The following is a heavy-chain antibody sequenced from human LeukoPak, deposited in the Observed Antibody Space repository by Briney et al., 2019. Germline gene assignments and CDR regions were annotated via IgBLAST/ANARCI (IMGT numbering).Heavy chain of an antibody. CDR2: ISISGSTI. CDR1: GFTVSSYE. Sequence: GGSLRLSCAASGFTVSSYEVNWARQAPGKGLEWGSYISISGSTIYNADSVKGRFTISGDNAKNSLYLQMNSLRAEDTAVYYCVRGGGSCCRFNALDIWGQGTMVTVSS. D-gene: IGHD2-15*01. CDR3: VRGGGSCCRFNALDI. V-gene: IGHV3-48*03. J-gene: IGHJ3*02.